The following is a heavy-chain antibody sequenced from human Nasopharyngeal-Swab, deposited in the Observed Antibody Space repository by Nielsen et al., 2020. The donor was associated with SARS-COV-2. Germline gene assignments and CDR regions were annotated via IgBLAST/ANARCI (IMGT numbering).Heavy chain of an antibody. Sequence: GESLKISCAASGFSFRSYGVHWVRQAPGKGLAWVAVISYDGSNKDYADSVKGRFTTSRDNSKNTLYLQTNSLRADDTAVYYCARGTIFGVVKRGPWDYYGMDVWGQGTTVTVSS. V-gene: IGHV3-30*03. CDR1: GFSFRSYG. J-gene: IGHJ6*02. D-gene: IGHD3-3*01. CDR3: ARGTIFGVVKRGPWDYYGMDV. CDR2: ISYDGSNK.